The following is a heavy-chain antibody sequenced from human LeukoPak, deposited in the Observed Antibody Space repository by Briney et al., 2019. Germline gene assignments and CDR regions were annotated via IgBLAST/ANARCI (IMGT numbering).Heavy chain of an antibody. CDR3: ARGSSSWYYFDY. Sequence: GGSLRLSCAASGFTVSSNYMSWVRQAPGKGLEWVSVIYSGGSTYYADSVKGRFTISRDNSKNTLYLQLNSLRAEDTAVYYCARGSSSWYYFDYWGQGTLVTVSS. D-gene: IGHD6-13*01. J-gene: IGHJ4*02. V-gene: IGHV3-53*01. CDR1: GFTVSSNY. CDR2: IYSGGST.